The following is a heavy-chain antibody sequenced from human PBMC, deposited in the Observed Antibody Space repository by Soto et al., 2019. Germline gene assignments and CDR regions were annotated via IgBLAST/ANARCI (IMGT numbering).Heavy chain of an antibody. Sequence: EVRLVESGGGLVQPGGSLRLSCAASGFTFSSYEMNWVRQAPGKGLEWVSYISGSGNTIYYADSVKGRFTISRDNAKNSLFLQMNSLRAEDTAVYFCAPAPAGLDVWGQGTTVTVSS. CDR1: GFTFSSYE. V-gene: IGHV3-48*03. D-gene: IGHD6-13*01. J-gene: IGHJ6*02. CDR2: ISGSGNTI. CDR3: APAPAGLDV.